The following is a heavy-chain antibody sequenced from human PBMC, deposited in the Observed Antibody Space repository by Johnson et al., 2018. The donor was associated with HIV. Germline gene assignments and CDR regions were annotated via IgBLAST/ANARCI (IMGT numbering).Heavy chain of an antibody. V-gene: IGHV3-7*05. J-gene: IGHJ3*02. CDR3: ARDPSLDAFDI. CDR1: GFTVSSYY. CDR2: IKQDGTEK. Sequence: VQLVESGGGLIQPGGSLRLSCAASGFTVSSYYMSWVRQAPGKGLEWVANIKQDGTEKYYVDSVKGRFTISRDNVKNSLYLQMNRLRAEDTAVYFCARDPSLDAFDIWGQGTMVTVSS.